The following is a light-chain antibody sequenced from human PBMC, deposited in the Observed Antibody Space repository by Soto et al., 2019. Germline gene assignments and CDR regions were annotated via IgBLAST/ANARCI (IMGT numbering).Light chain of an antibody. V-gene: IGKV3-20*01. Sequence: EIVLTQSPGTLSLSPGERATLSCRASQSVSSSYLAWYQQKPGQAPRLLIYGASSRATGIPDRFSGSGSGTDFTLTISRLEPEDFAVYYCQQYGSSPPMTFGQETKVEIK. CDR1: QSVSSSY. CDR2: GAS. CDR3: QQYGSSPPMT. J-gene: IGKJ1*01.